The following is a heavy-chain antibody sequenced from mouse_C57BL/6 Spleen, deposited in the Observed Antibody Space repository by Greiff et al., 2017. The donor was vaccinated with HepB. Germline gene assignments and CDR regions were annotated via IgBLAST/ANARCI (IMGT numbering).Heavy chain of an antibody. CDR2: ISSGSSTI. Sequence: DVMLVESGGGLVKPGGSLKLSCAASGFTFSDYGMHWVRQAPEKGLEWVAYISSGSSTIYYADTVKGRFTISRDNAKNTLFLQMTSLRSEDTAMYYCARNYYGSSYEYAMDYWGQGTSVTVSS. V-gene: IGHV5-17*01. J-gene: IGHJ4*01. D-gene: IGHD1-1*01. CDR3: ARNYYGSSYEYAMDY. CDR1: GFTFSDYG.